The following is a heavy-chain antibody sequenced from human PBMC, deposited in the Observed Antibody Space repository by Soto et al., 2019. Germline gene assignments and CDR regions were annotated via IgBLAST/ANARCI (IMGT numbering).Heavy chain of an antibody. J-gene: IGHJ6*02. CDR2: ISSSSSYI. CDR1: GFTFSSYS. D-gene: IGHD1-1*01. CDR3: ARGTGTNRVAYYYGMDV. Sequence: PGGSLRLSCAASGFTFSSYSMNWVRQAPGKGLEWVSSISSSSSYIYYADSVKGRFTISRDNAKNSLYLQMNSLRAEDTAVYYCARGTGTNRVAYYYGMDVWGQGTTVTVSS. V-gene: IGHV3-21*01.